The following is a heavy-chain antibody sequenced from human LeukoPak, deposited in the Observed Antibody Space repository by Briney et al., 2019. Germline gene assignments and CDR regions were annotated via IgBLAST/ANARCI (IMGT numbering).Heavy chain of an antibody. CDR3: ARDYREYGDSYFDS. CDR1: GYSFTSSD. CDR2: ISAYSGNT. D-gene: IGHD4-17*01. J-gene: IGHJ4*02. Sequence: GASVKVSCKASGYSFTSSDISWVRQAPGQGLEWMGWISAYSGNTEYAQNLQGRVTMTKDTSTSTAYMELRSLISDDTAVYYCARDYREYGDSYFDSWGQGTLVTVSS. V-gene: IGHV1-18*01.